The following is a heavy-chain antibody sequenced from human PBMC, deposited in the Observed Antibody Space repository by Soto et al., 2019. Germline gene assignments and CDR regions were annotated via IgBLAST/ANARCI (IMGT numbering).Heavy chain of an antibody. CDR2: INPSGGST. D-gene: IGHD3-9*01. Sequence: SVKASCKASGYSFTSYYMHWVRQAPGQGLEWMGIINPSGGSTSYAQKFQGRVTMTRDTSTSTVYMELSSLRSEDTAVYYCARDKRRAGYYRDAFDIWGQGTMVTVS. J-gene: IGHJ3*02. V-gene: IGHV1-46*01. CDR3: ARDKRRAGYYRDAFDI. CDR1: GYSFTSYY.